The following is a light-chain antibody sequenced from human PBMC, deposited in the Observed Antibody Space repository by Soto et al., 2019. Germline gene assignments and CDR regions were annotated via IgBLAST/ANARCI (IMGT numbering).Light chain of an antibody. J-gene: IGLJ1*01. Sequence: HSVLTQPPSASGTPGQRVTISCSGSSSNIGSNTVNWYQQLPGTAPKLLIYRNNQRPSGVPDRFSGSKSGTSASLAISGLRSDDEADYFCATWDDSLNGFYVFGTGTKVTV. CDR3: ATWDDSLNGFYV. CDR1: SSNIGSNT. CDR2: RNN. V-gene: IGLV1-44*01.